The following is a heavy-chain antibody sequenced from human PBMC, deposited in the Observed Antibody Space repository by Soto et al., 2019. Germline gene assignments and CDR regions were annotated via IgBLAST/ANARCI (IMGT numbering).Heavy chain of an antibody. Sequence: ASVKVSCKASGYTFTSYDINWVRQATGQGLEWMGWMNPNSGNTGYAQKFQGRVTMTRNTSISTAYMELSSPRSEDTAVYYCARGLQLAGLWFGDVGHYWGQGTLVTVSS. V-gene: IGHV1-8*01. CDR1: GYTFTSYD. CDR3: ARGLQLAGLWFGDVGHY. J-gene: IGHJ4*02. D-gene: IGHD3-10*01. CDR2: MNPNSGNT.